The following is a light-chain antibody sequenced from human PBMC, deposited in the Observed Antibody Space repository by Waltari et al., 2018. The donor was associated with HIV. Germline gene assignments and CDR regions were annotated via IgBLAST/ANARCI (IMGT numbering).Light chain of an antibody. CDR2: DAS. Sequence: EIVMTQSPATLSASPGERANLSCRASQSVSTSSAWYQQKPGQPPRLLFYDASTRASGVPARFSGGWSGTEFTLTISSLQSEDFAVYYCQQYSNWPLTFGGGTKVEI. J-gene: IGKJ4*01. V-gene: IGKV3-15*01. CDR3: QQYSNWPLT. CDR1: QSVSTS.